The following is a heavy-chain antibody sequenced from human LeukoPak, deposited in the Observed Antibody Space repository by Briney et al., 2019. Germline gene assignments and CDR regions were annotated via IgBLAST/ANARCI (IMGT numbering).Heavy chain of an antibody. CDR3: ARQQGAHDY. V-gene: IGHV4-59*08. D-gene: IGHD1-26*01. CDR1: GGSISSYY. J-gene: IGHJ4*02. CDR2: IYYSGST. Sequence: SETLSLTCTVSGGSISSYYWSWIRQPPGKGLEWIGYIYYSGSTNYNPSLKSRVTISVDTSKNQFSLRLSSVTAADTAVYYCARQQGAHDYWGQGTLVTVSS.